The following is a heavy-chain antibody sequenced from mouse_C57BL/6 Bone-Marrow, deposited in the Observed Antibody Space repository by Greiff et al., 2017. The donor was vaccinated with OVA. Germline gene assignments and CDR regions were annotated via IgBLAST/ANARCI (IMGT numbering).Heavy chain of an antibody. J-gene: IGHJ2*01. CDR3: TRSYSNYGDFDY. CDR1: GYTFTDYE. D-gene: IGHD2-5*01. CDR2: IDPETGGT. V-gene: IGHV1-15*01. Sequence: QVHVKQSGAELVRPGASVTLSCKASGYTFTDYEMHWVKQTPVHGLEWIGAIDPETGGTAYNQKFKGKAILTADKSSSTAYMGLRSLTSEDSAVYYCTRSYSNYGDFDYWGQGTTLTVSS.